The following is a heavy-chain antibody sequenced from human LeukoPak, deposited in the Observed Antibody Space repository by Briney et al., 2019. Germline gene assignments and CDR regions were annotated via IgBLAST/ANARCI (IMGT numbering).Heavy chain of an antibody. V-gene: IGHV3-48*01. CDR1: GFTFSSYS. CDR3: ASVVVPAAIPYTFDY. Sequence: QPGXSLRLSCAASGFTFSSYSMNWVRQAPGKGLGWVSYISSSSSTIYYADSVKSRFTISRDNAKNSLYLQLNSLRAEDTAVYYCASVVVPAAIPYTFDYWGQGTLVTVSS. J-gene: IGHJ4*02. D-gene: IGHD2-2*02. CDR2: ISSSSSTI.